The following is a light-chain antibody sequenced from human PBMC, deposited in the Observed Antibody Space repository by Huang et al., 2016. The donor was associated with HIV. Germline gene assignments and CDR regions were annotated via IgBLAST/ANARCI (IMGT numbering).Light chain of an antibody. Sequence: EIVMTQSPATLSVSPGERATLSCRASQSVSSNLAWYQQKPGQATRLLIYGSSTRATGIPAMFSGSGSGTEFTLTISSLQSEDFAVYYCQQYNNWPRTFGQGTKVEIK. V-gene: IGKV3-15*01. J-gene: IGKJ1*01. CDR1: QSVSSN. CDR3: QQYNNWPRT. CDR2: GSS.